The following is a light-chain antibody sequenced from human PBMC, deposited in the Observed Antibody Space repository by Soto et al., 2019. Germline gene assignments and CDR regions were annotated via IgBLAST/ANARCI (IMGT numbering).Light chain of an antibody. J-gene: IGLJ2*01. CDR3: AAWDDSLSASVV. Sequence: QSVLTQPPSASGTPGQRVTISCSGSSSNIGSNYVYWYQQLPGTAPKLLIYRNNQRPSGVPDRFSGSKSGTSASLAISGLRYEDEADYYCAAWDDSLSASVVFGGGTKLTFL. CDR1: SSNIGSNY. CDR2: RNN. V-gene: IGLV1-47*01.